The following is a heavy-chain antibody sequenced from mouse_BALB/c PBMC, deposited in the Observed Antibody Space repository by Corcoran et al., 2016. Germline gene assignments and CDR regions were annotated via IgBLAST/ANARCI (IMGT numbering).Heavy chain of an antibody. CDR3: ARELGTGLSLDV. D-gene: IGHD4-1*01. CDR2: IYLGSGNT. V-gene: IGHV1-84*02. J-gene: IGHJ1*01. Sequence: QIQLQQSGPELVKPGASVKISCKASGYTFTDYYINWVKQKPGQGLEWIGWIYLGSGNTKYNEKFKGKATLTVDTSSSTAYMQLSSLTSEDTAVYFCARELGTGLSLDVWGAGTTVTVSS. CDR1: GYTFTDYY.